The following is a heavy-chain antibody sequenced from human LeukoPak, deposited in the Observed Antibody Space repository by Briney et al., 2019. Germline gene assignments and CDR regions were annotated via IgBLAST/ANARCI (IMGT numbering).Heavy chain of an antibody. CDR3: ASLGSGDSFDY. CDR2: INPSGGST. D-gene: IGHD2-15*01. J-gene: IGHJ4*02. V-gene: IGHV1-46*01. Sequence: GASVKVSCKASSYTFTSYGISWVRQAPGQGLEWMGIINPSGGSTSYAQKFQGRVTMTRDTSISTAYMELSRLRSDDTAVYYCASLGSGDSFDYWGQGTLVTVSS. CDR1: SYTFTSYG.